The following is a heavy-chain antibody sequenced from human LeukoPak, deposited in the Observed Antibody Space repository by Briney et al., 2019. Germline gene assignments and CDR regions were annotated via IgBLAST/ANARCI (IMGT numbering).Heavy chain of an antibody. Sequence: GGSLRLSCAASGFTFSDYYMSWIRQAPGKGLEWVSYISSSGSNIYYADSVKGRFTISRDNAKNSLYLQMNSLRVEDPAVYYCASFGGMNHQDVRGKGTTVTVSS. J-gene: IGHJ6*04. CDR2: ISSSGSNI. D-gene: IGHD3-10*01. CDR3: ASFGGMNHQDV. V-gene: IGHV3-11*04. CDR1: GFTFSDYY.